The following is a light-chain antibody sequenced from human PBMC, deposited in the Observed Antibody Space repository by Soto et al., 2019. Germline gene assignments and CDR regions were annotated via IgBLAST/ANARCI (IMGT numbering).Light chain of an antibody. J-gene: IGKJ2*01. CDR3: HQYNNAPQT. V-gene: IGKV3-20*01. CDR2: GAS. CDR1: QTLRRTY. Sequence: EIVLMQSPGTLSLSPGERATLSCRASQTLRRTYIAWYKQKPGQAPRVLLYGASKRATVIPDWFSGSGSGTDFSLTISRLEPEDCAVYYGHQYNNAPQTYGQGTKVEIK.